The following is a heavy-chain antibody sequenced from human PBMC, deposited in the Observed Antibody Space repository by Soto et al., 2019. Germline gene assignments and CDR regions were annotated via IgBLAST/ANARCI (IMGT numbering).Heavy chain of an antibody. V-gene: IGHV3-53*01. D-gene: IGHD3-16*01. CDR2: IYSGGST. J-gene: IGHJ4*02. CDR3: ASSVWVRQTYYFDY. Sequence: GGSLRLSCAASGFTVSSNYMSWVRQAPGKGLEWVSVIYSGGSTYYADSVKGRFTNSRDNSKNTLYLQMNSLRAEGTAVYYCASSVWVRQTYYFDYWGQGTLVTVSS. CDR1: GFTVSSNY.